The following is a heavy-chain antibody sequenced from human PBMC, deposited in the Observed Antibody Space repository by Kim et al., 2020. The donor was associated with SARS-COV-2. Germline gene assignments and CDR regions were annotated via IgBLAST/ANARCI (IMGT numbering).Heavy chain of an antibody. CDR1: GFTFGDYA. CDR3: TRDSPPYYYDSSGYPIDAFDI. CDR2: IRSKAYGGTT. J-gene: IGHJ3*02. V-gene: IGHV3-49*03. Sequence: GGSLRLSCTASGFTFGDYAMSWFRQAPGKGLEWVGFIRSKAYGGTTEYAASVKGRFTISRDDSKSIAYLQMNSLKTEDTAVYYCTRDSPPYYYDSSGYPIDAFDIWGQGTMVTVSS. D-gene: IGHD3-22*01.